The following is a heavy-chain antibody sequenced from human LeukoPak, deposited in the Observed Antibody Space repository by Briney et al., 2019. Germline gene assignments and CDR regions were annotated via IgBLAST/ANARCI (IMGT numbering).Heavy chain of an antibody. CDR3: AKGGIGSSSGLDY. D-gene: IGHD5-18*01. CDR1: GFTFSTYV. V-gene: IGHV3-23*01. J-gene: IGHJ4*02. Sequence: GGSLRLSCAASGFTFSTYVMTWVRQAPGKGLEWVSSIRGSGGSPYHGNSVKGRFSISRDNSKNTLYLRMNSLRDEDTGVYYCAKGGIGSSSGLDYWGQGTLVTVSS. CDR2: IRGSGGSP.